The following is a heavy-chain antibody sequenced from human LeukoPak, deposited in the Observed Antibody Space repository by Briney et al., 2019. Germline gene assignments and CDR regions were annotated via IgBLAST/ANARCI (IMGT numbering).Heavy chain of an antibody. D-gene: IGHD2-8*01. V-gene: IGHV4-34*01. CDR1: GGSFSGYY. CDR3: ARTGVGDAFDI. CDR2: INHSGST. J-gene: IGHJ3*02. Sequence: SETLSLTCAVYGGSFSGYYWSWIRQPPGKGLEWIGEINHSGSTNYNPSLKSRVTISVDTSKNQFSLKLNSVTAADTAVYYCARTGVGDAFDIWGQGTMVTVSS.